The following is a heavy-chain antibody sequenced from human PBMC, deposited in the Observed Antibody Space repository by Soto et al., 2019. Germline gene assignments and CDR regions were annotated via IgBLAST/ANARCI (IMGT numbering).Heavy chain of an antibody. CDR3: ARDSSSSRAGMDV. CDR2: ISAYNGNT. V-gene: IGHV1-18*01. CDR1: GYTFTIYG. D-gene: IGHD6-19*01. Sequence: QVQLVQSGAEVEKPGASVKVSCKASGYTFTIYGISWVRQAPGQGLEWMGWISAYNGNTYFAQNLQGRRTMTTATSTSTAYMELRSLRSDDTAVYYCARDSSSSRAGMDVWGQGTTVTVSS. J-gene: IGHJ6*02.